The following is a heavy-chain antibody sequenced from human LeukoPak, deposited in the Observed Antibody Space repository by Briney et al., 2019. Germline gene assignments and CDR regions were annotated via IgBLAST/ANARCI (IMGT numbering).Heavy chain of an antibody. J-gene: IGHJ2*01. CDR3: AKDGARIILLWFGEPNWYFDL. Sequence: GGSLRLSCAASGFTFSSYGMHWVRQAPGKGLEWVAVISYDGSNKYYADSVKGRFTISRDNSKNTLYLQMNSLRAEDTAVYYYAKDGARIILLWFGEPNWYFDLWGRGTLVTVSS. V-gene: IGHV3-30*18. D-gene: IGHD3-10*01. CDR2: ISYDGSNK. CDR1: GFTFSSYG.